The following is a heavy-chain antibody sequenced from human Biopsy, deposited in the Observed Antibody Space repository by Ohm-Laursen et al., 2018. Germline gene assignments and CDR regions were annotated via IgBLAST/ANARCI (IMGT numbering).Heavy chain of an antibody. V-gene: IGHV1-24*01. CDR2: FAPENGKT. J-gene: IGHJ4*02. D-gene: IGHD1-1*01. CDR3: AADINVWNVNY. CDR1: GYTLTELS. Sequence: GASVKVSCKVSGYTLTELSMHWVRQAPGKGLEWMGGFAPENGKTVYAQNFQARVSMTEDTPTDTAYMELRSLRSEDTAVYYCAADINVWNVNYWGQGTQVTVSS.